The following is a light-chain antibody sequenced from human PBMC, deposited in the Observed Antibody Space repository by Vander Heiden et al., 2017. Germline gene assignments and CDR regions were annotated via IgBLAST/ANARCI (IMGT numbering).Light chain of an antibody. V-gene: IGKV3-20*01. J-gene: IGKJ2*01. Sequence: EILLTQSPDTLSLSPGKRSTLSCRASQSVSSNYLGWYQQKRGQAPRLLIYGASTRANGIPDRFTGRGSVTDFTLTISRREPEDFAVYYCQQFGDSRVTFGPGTKLEIK. CDR1: QSVSSNY. CDR2: GAS. CDR3: QQFGDSRVT.